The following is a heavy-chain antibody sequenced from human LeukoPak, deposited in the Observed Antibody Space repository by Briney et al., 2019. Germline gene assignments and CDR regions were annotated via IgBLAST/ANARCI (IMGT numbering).Heavy chain of an antibody. CDR1: GFTFSSYA. J-gene: IGHJ4*02. CDR3: AKETDYNYIYYFDY. V-gene: IGHV3-23*01. CDR2: ISGSGAST. D-gene: IGHD5-24*01. Sequence: GGSLRLSCAACGFTFSSYAMSWVRQGPGKGLEWVSAISGSGASTYYADSVKGRFTISRDNSKNTLYLQMNSLRAEDTAVYSCAKETDYNYIYYFDYWGQGTLVTVCS.